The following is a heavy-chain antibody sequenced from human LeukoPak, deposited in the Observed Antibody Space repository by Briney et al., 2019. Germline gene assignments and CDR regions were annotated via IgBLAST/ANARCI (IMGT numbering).Heavy chain of an antibody. CDR2: IIYPGNT. Sequence: KPSETLSLTCGVDSGSLNDYYWTWIRQSPGKGLEWIGEIIYPGNTKYNPSLKSRVIISMDTSKNQFSLKMYSLTAADTAVYYCARGGGLRSFDYWGQGTLVSVSS. CDR3: ARGGGLRSFDY. J-gene: IGHJ4*02. V-gene: IGHV4-34*01. CDR1: SGSLNDYY. D-gene: IGHD3-16*01.